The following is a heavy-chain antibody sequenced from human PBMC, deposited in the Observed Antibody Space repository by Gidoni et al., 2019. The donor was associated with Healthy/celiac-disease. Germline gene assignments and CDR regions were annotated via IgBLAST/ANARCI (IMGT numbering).Heavy chain of an antibody. CDR3: ARQGSTMVQGVTVYFDY. V-gene: IGHV3-48*02. J-gene: IGHJ4*02. CDR2: ISSSSSTI. CDR1: GFTFSSYS. Sequence: EVQLVESGGGLVQPGGSLRASCAASGFTFSSYSMNWVRQAPGKGLEWVSYISSSSSTIYYADSVKGRFTISRDNAKNSLYLQMNSLRDEDTAVYYCARQGSTMVQGVTVYFDYWGQGTLVTVSS. D-gene: IGHD3-10*01.